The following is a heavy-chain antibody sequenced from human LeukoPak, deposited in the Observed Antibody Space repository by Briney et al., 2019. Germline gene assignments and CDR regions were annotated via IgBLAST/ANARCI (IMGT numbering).Heavy chain of an antibody. V-gene: IGHV3-48*03. Sequence: GGSLRLSCAASGFTFSSYEMNWVRQASGKEPEWVSYISNSGGTICYADSVKGRFTISRDNARNSLYLQMNSLRAEDTAVYYCARATNRGYAFDIWGQGTVVTVSS. CDR3: ARATNRGYAFDI. CDR2: ISNSGGTI. CDR1: GFTFSSYE. D-gene: IGHD7-27*01. J-gene: IGHJ3*02.